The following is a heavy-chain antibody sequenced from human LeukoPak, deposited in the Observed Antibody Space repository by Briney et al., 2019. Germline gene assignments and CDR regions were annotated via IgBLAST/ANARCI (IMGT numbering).Heavy chain of an antibody. CDR3: ARQTNWFDV. V-gene: IGHV4-59*08. Sequence: SETLSLTCTVSGASISDYYWSWVRQPPGKGLEWIGYIFNSGSTRYNPSLESRVTISLGTSNNQFSLKLNFVTAAGTAVYYCARQTNWFDVWGQGVLVTVSS. CDR2: IFNSGST. J-gene: IGHJ5*02. CDR1: GASISDYY.